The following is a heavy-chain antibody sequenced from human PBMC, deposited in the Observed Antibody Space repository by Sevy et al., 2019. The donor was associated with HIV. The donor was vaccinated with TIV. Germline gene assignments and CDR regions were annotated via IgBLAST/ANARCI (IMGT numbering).Heavy chain of an antibody. V-gene: IGHV3-30-3*01. Sequence: GGSLRLSCAASGFTFSNFAMHWVRQAPGKGLEWVAMTSYDGSSNYYADSVKGRFTISRDNSKHTLYLQMNSLTVEDTAVYYCATDDRDNSGYHFTYWGQGTLVTVSS. CDR2: TSYDGSSN. J-gene: IGHJ4*02. D-gene: IGHD3-22*01. CDR3: ATDDRDNSGYHFTY. CDR1: GFTFSNFA.